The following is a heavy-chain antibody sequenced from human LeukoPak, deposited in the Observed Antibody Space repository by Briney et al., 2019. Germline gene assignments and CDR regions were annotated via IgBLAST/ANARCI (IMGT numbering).Heavy chain of an antibody. V-gene: IGHV3-7*01. CDR3: ARAGSNWNYVY. J-gene: IGHJ4*02. CDR2: IKQDGSEK. CDR1: GFTFSGF. Sequence: GGSLRLSCAASGFTFSGFMSWVRQTPGKGLEWVANIKQDGSEKYYADSVKGRFTISRDNTKNSLSLQMNSLRAEDTAVYYCARAGSNWNYVYWGQGTLVTVSS. D-gene: IGHD1-7*01.